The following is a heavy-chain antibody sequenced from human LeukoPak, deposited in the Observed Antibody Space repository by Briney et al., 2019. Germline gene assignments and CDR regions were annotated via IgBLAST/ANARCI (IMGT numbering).Heavy chain of an antibody. CDR3: AKGIEIAARELDY. CDR1: GFTFSNAW. V-gene: IGHV3-15*01. J-gene: IGHJ4*02. Sequence: GGSLRLSCAASGFTFSNAWMSWVRQAPGKGLEWVGRIKSKTDGGTTDYAAPVKGRFTTSRDDSKNTLYLQMNSLKTEDTAVYYCAKGIEIAARELDYWGQGTPVTVSS. CDR2: IKSKTDGGTT. D-gene: IGHD6-6*01.